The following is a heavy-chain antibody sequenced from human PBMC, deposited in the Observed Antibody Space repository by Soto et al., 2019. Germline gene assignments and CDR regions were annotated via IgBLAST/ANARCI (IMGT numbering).Heavy chain of an antibody. V-gene: IGHV3-66*04. J-gene: IGHJ4*02. CDR2: IYTAIST. CDR1: GFSVSSNY. Sequence: EVQLVESVGGLVQPGGSLRLSCAASGFSVSSNYMSWVRQAPGKGLEWVSVIYTAISTYYADSVKGRFTISRDNSKNTLYLQMNSLRAEDTAIYYCSSQGWSDYYTLDYWGQGTLVTVSS. D-gene: IGHD3-3*01. CDR3: SSQGWSDYYTLDY.